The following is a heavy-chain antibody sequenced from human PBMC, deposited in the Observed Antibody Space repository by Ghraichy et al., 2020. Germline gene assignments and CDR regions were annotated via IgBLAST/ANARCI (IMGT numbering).Heavy chain of an antibody. CDR1: GGTFSSYA. J-gene: IGHJ4*02. CDR3: ARGPLFYDLWSGYYFDY. Sequence: SVKVSCKASGGTFSSYAISWVRQAPGQGLEWMGGIIPIFGTANYAQKFQGRVTITADKSTSTAYMELSSLRSEDPAVYYCARGPLFYDLWSGYYFDYWGQGTLVTVSS. D-gene: IGHD3-3*01. V-gene: IGHV1-69*06. CDR2: IIPIFGTA.